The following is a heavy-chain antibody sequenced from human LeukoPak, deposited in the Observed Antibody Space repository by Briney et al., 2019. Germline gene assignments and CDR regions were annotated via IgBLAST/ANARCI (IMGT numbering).Heavy chain of an antibody. CDR1: GGSISSGGYY. CDR3: ARSPGLVTYYYGMDV. D-gene: IGHD1-14*01. CDR2: IYYSGST. V-gene: IGHV4-31*03. Sequence: SETLSLTCTVSGGSISSGGYYWRWIRQHPGKGLEWIGYIYYSGSTYYNPSLKSRVTISVDTSKNQFSLKLSSVTAADTAVYYCARSPGLVTYYYGMDVWGQGTTVTVSS. J-gene: IGHJ6*02.